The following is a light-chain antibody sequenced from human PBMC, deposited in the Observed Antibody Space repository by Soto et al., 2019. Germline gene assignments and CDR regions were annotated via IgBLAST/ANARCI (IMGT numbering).Light chain of an antibody. V-gene: IGLV1-40*01. CDR2: GNT. CDR1: TSNIGANYD. J-gene: IGLJ3*02. Sequence: QSVLTQPPSVSGAPGQRVTISCTGSTSNIGANYDVHWYQHLPGTAPKLLIHGNTNRPSGVPDRFSGSKSGTSASLAIAGLQAEDEADYYCQSYDTSLSAWVFGGGTKLTVL. CDR3: QSYDTSLSAWV.